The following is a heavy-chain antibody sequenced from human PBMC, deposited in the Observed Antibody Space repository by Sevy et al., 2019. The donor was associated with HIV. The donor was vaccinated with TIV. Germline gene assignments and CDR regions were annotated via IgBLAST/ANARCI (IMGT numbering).Heavy chain of an antibody. Sequence: ASVKVSCKASGGTFSSYAISWVRQAPGQGLEWMGGIIPIFGTANYARKFQGRVTITADESTSTAYMELSSLRSEDTAVYYCARTTVTTRYFDYWGQGTLVTVSS. CDR3: ARTTVTTRYFDY. D-gene: IGHD4-17*01. J-gene: IGHJ4*02. V-gene: IGHV1-69*13. CDR1: GGTFSSYA. CDR2: IIPIFGTA.